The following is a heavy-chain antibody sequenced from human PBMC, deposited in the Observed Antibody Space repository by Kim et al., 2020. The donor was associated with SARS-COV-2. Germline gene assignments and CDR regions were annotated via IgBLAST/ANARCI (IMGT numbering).Heavy chain of an antibody. J-gene: IGHJ1*01. CDR1: GFTVSSNF. V-gene: IGHV3-53*01. Sequence: GGSLRLSCAASGFTVSSNFMSWVRQAPGKGLEWVSIIYNDGSTYYADSVKGRFTISRDNSKNTLYLQMNSLRAEDTAVYYCASQTYYYYSSGYYPGNFQHWGQGTLVTVSS. D-gene: IGHD3-22*01. CDR2: IYNDGST. CDR3: ASQTYYYYSSGYYPGNFQH.